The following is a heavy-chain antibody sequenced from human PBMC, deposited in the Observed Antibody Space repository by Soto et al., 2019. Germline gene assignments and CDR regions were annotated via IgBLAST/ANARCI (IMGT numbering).Heavy chain of an antibody. V-gene: IGHV1-69*02. CDR2: VNPILSMS. Sequence: SVKVSCKASGDTFSFYSINWVRQAPGLGLEWMGRVNPILSMSNYAQRFQGRVTMTADKSTSTAYMELSGLRSEDTAMYYCATSYGSGYRAFDYWGQ. J-gene: IGHJ4*02. CDR3: ATSYGSGYRAFDY. D-gene: IGHD3-10*01. CDR1: GDTFSFYS.